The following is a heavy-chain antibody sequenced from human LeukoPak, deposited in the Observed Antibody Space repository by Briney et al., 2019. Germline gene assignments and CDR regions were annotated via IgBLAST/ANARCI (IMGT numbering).Heavy chain of an antibody. Sequence: GGSLRLSCAASGFTFSSYAMNWVRQAPGKGLEWVSAIGGGGGTTYYADSVKGRFTISRDNSKNTLFLQMNSLRAEDTAVYYCAKDREGLSSGYDLEYFDYWGQGTLVTVSS. D-gene: IGHD5-12*01. CDR1: GFTFSSYA. CDR3: AKDREGLSSGYDLEYFDY. CDR2: IGGGGGTT. V-gene: IGHV3-23*01. J-gene: IGHJ4*02.